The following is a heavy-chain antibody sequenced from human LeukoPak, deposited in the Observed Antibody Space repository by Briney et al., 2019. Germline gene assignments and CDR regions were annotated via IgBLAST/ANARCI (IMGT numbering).Heavy chain of an antibody. V-gene: IGHV4-34*01. J-gene: IGHJ3*02. CDR3: ARVVRITMIVVVTRDAFDI. CDR2: INHSGST. Sequence: SETLSLTCAVYGGSFSDYYWSWIRQPPGKGLEWIGEINHSGSTNYNPSLKSRVTISVDTSKNQFSLKLSSVTAADTAVYYCARVVRITMIVVVTRDAFDIWGQGTMVTVSS. D-gene: IGHD3-22*01. CDR1: GGSFSDYY.